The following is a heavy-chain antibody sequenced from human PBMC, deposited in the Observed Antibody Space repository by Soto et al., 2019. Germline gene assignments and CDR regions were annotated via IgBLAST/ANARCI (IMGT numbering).Heavy chain of an antibody. CDR2: FIPRIDKI. V-gene: IGHV1-69*11. Sequence: VLLMQSGAEVKKPGSSVTVSCKASGGPFSGYAVSWVRQAPGQGFEWMGSFIPRIDKINYAQKFQGRVTLSADESSNTAYLELSSLTSEDTAVYYCARGWVEEAFDMWGQGTLVTMSS. D-gene: IGHD2-15*01. J-gene: IGHJ3*02. CDR3: ARGWVEEAFDM. CDR1: GGPFSGYA.